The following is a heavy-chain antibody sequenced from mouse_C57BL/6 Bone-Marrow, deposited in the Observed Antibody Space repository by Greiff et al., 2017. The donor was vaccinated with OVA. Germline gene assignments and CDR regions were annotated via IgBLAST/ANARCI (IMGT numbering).Heavy chain of an antibody. D-gene: IGHD2-3*01. CDR2: IYPVSGET. CDR3: GRGGGDDGYPYAMDY. J-gene: IGHJ4*01. Sequence: QVQLQQSGAELASPGASVTLSCKASGYTFTDHIMNWVKKRPGQGLEWIGRIYPVSGETNYNQKFMGKATFSVDRSSSTVYMVLNSLTSEDPAVYYWGRGGGDDGYPYAMDYWGQGTSVTVSS. CDR1: GYTFTDHI. V-gene: IGHV1-11*01.